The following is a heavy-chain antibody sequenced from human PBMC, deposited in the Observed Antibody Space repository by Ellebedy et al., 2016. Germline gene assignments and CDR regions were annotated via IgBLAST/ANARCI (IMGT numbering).Heavy chain of an antibody. D-gene: IGHD6-13*01. CDR1: GFTFSSYA. J-gene: IGHJ6*02. CDR3: AKYGGYSLSMDV. Sequence: GESLKISXAASGFTFSSYAMSWVRQAPGKGLEWVSAISGSGGSTYYADSVKGRFTISRDNSKNTLYLQMNSLRAEDTAVYYCAKYGGYSLSMDVWGQGTTVTVSS. CDR2: ISGSGGST. V-gene: IGHV3-23*01.